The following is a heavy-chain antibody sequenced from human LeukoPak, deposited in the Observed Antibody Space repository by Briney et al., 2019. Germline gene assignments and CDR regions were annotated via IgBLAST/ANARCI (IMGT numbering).Heavy chain of an antibody. D-gene: IGHD6-19*01. CDR2: ISGSGMIT. V-gene: IGHV3-23*01. CDR1: GFTFNDYA. J-gene: IGHJ4*02. CDR3: AKEITGWYAY. Sequence: GGSLRLSCAASGFTFNDYAMSWVRQAPGKGLEWVSGISGSGMITYYADSVKGRLTISRDNSKNTLYLQMNSLRGEDTAIYFCAKEITGWYAYWGQGTLVTVSS.